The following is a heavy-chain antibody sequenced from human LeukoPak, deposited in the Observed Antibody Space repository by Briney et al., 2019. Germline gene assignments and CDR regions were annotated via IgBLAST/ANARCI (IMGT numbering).Heavy chain of an antibody. Sequence: GGSLRLSCAASGFTFSDYYMSWIRQAPGEGLEGVSYISGSGTTIYYEDSVKGRFSISRDNAKNSLYLQMNSLRAEDTAVYYCARVGPRYCTNGVCSYFDYWGQGTLVTVSS. CDR2: ISGSGTTI. J-gene: IGHJ4*02. D-gene: IGHD2-8*01. V-gene: IGHV3-11*04. CDR1: GFTFSDYY. CDR3: ARVGPRYCTNGVCSYFDY.